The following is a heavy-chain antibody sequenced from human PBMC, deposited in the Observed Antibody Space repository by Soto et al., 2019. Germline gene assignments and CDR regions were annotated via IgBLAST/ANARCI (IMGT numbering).Heavy chain of an antibody. Sequence: GESLKISCRGSGYSFTSYWIAWVRQLPGKGLEWMGIIYPGDSDTRYSPSFQGQVTISADKSINTAYLQWSSLKASDTAMYYCARQGPSLNTGYVAYWGQGTLVTVSS. V-gene: IGHV5-51*01. CDR1: GYSFTSYW. J-gene: IGHJ4*02. D-gene: IGHD5-12*01. CDR2: IYPGDSDT. CDR3: ARQGPSLNTGYVAY.